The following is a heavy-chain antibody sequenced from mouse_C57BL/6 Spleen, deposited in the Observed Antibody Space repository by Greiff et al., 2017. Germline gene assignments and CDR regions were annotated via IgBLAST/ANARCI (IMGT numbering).Heavy chain of an antibody. Sequence: EVKLEESGGGLVQPGGSLSLSCAASGFTFTDYYMSWVRQPPGKALEWLGFIRNKANGYTTEYSASVKGRFTISRANSQSILYLQMNALRAEYSATYYCARFLYWYFDVWGTGTTVTVSS. CDR2: IRNKANGYTT. J-gene: IGHJ1*03. CDR3: ARFLYWYFDV. CDR1: GFTFTDYY. V-gene: IGHV7-3*01.